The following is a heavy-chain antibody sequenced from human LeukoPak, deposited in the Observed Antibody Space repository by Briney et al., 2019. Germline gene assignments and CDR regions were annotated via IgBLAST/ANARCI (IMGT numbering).Heavy chain of an antibody. J-gene: IGHJ4*02. CDR1: GFTFSSYW. CDR2: IKQDGSEK. CDR3: ARVITEGGYSYGTFDY. D-gene: IGHD5-18*01. Sequence: GGSLSLSCAASGFTFSSYWMSWVRQAPGKGLEWVANIKQDGSEKYYVDSVKGRFTISRDNAKNSLYLQMNSLRAEDTAVYCCARVITEGGYSYGTFDYWGQGTLVTVSS. V-gene: IGHV3-7*04.